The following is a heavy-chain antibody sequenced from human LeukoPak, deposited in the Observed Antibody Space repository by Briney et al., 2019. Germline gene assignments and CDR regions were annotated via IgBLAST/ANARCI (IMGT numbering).Heavy chain of an antibody. CDR2: MKPDGSEI. D-gene: IGHD4-23*01. CDR1: GFTFTTYW. V-gene: IGHV3-7*01. J-gene: IGHJ3*02. CDR3: ARDDGGNFNDAFDI. Sequence: GGSLRLSCAASGFTFTTYWMSWVRQAPGKGLEWVANMKPDGSEIFYVDSVKGRFTISRDNAENSVYLQMNNLGAGDTAVYYCARDDGGNFNDAFDIWGQGTMVTVSS.